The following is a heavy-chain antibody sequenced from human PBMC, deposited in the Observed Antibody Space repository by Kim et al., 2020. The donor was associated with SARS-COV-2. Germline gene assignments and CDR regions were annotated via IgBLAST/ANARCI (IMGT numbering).Heavy chain of an antibody. V-gene: IGHV1-2*06. D-gene: IGHD4-17*01. CDR1: GYTFTGYY. J-gene: IGHJ6*03. CDR3: ARDQGDYGNYYYYMDV. Sequence: ASVKVSCKASGYTFTGYYMHWVRQAPGQGLEWMGRINPNSGGTNYAQKFQGRVTMTRDTSISTAYMELSRLRSDDTAVYYCARDQGDYGNYYYYMDVWGKGTTVTVSS. CDR2: INPNSGGT.